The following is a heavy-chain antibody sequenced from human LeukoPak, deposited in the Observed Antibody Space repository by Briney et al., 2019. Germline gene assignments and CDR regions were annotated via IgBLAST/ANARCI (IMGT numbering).Heavy chain of an antibody. CDR1: GGSISSYY. D-gene: IGHD1-26*01. J-gene: IGHJ4*02. Sequence: SETLSLTCTVSGGSISSYYWSWIRQPPGKGLEWIGYIYYSGSTNYNPSLKSRVTISVDTSKNQFSLKLSSVPAADTAVYHCARVDGELRFDYWGQGTLVTVSS. CDR2: IYYSGST. V-gene: IGHV4-59*01. CDR3: ARVDGELRFDY.